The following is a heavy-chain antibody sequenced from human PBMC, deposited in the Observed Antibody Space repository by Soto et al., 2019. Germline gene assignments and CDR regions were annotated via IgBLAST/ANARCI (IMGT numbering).Heavy chain of an antibody. CDR2: IRGFSPYT. J-gene: IGHJ6*02. D-gene: IGHD3-10*01. CDR1: GFTFRTYT. CDR3: ARDRGYDAHDYYYNAMDV. Sequence: PXESLRLSGISSGFTFRTYTMNWVRQAPGKGLEWVSGIRGFSPYTFYAESVKGRFTISRDNAKNSLYLQMDSLRAEDTAVYYCARDRGYDAHDYYYNAMDVWGQGTTVTVSS. V-gene: IGHV3-21*01.